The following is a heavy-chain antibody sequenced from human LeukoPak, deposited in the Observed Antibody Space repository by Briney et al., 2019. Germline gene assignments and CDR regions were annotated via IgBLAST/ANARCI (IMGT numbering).Heavy chain of an antibody. CDR2: LHYSGDT. CDR1: GVTISNRSSSYH. Sequence: SETLSLTCTVSGVTISNRSSSYHWGWIRQSPGKGLEWVGSLHYSGDTYYNPSLHSRVTISGDTSKNQFSLNLTSVTAADTALYFCASDNYWGQGTLVTVSS. V-gene: IGHV4-39*01. CDR3: ASDNY. J-gene: IGHJ4*02. D-gene: IGHD3-9*01.